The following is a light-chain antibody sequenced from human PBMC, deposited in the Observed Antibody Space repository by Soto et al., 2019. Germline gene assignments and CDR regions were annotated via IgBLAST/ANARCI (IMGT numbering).Light chain of an antibody. CDR1: SSDVGGYNY. CDR2: EVS. V-gene: IGLV2-8*01. J-gene: IGLJ1*01. Sequence: QSALTQPPSASGSPGQSVTISCTGTSSDVGGYNYVSWYQQHPGKAPKLMIYEVSKRPSGVPDRFSGSKSGNTASLTVSGLQAEDAADYYCSSCAGSNNVFGTGTKVSVL. CDR3: SSCAGSNNV.